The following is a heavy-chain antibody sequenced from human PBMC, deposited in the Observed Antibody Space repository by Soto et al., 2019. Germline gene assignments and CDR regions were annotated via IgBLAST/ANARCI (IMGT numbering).Heavy chain of an antibody. CDR2: ITGIDGRT. CDR3: AKDRGPYCSGGICYPPSWFDP. Sequence: GGSLRLSCVGSGFTFGNYAMSWVRQAPGKGLEWVSSITGIDGRTYYADSVKGRFTISRDNPKDTLYLQMNNLRAEDTAMFYCAKDRGPYCSGGICYPPSWFDPWGQGTQVTVSS. D-gene: IGHD2-15*01. CDR1: GFTFGNYA. J-gene: IGHJ5*02. V-gene: IGHV3-23*01.